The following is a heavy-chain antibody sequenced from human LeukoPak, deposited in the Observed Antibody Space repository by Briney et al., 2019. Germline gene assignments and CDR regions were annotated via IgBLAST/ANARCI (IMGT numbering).Heavy chain of an antibody. CDR2: ISGSGGST. CDR1: GFTFSSYA. D-gene: IGHD3-3*01. Sequence: GGSLRLSCAASGFTFSSYAMSWVRQAPGKGLEWVSAISGSGGSTYYADSVKGRFTISRDNSKNTLYLQMNSLRAEDTAVYYCAKDLPSHYDFWSVDNWFDPWGQGTLVTVSS. V-gene: IGHV3-23*01. CDR3: AKDLPSHYDFWSVDNWFDP. J-gene: IGHJ5*02.